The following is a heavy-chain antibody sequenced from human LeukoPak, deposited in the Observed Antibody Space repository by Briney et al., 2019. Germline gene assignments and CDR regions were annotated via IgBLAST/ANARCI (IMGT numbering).Heavy chain of an antibody. V-gene: IGHV4-30-2*01. CDR2: IYHSGST. J-gene: IGHJ3*02. Sequence: SQTLSLTCTVSGGSISSGGYYWSWIRQPPGKGLEWIGYIYHSGSTYYNPSLKSRVTISVDRSKNQFSLKLSSVTAADTAVYYCARVPIGGHNWNDDAFDIWGQGTMVTVSS. CDR1: GGSISSGGYY. D-gene: IGHD1-1*01. CDR3: ARVPIGGHNWNDDAFDI.